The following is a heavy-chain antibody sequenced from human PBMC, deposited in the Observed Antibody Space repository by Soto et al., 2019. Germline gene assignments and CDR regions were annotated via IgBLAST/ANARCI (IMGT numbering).Heavy chain of an antibody. V-gene: IGHV1-8*01. CDR1: GYTFTSYD. CDR3: AGEEGYCTNGVCYYYYYGIDV. D-gene: IGHD2-8*01. Sequence: ASVKVSCKASGYTFTSYDINWVRQATGQGLEWMGWMNPNSGNTGYAQKFQGRVTMTRNTSISTTYMELSSLRSEDTAAYYCAGEEGYCTNGVCYYYYYGIDVWGQGTTVTVSS. J-gene: IGHJ6*02. CDR2: MNPNSGNT.